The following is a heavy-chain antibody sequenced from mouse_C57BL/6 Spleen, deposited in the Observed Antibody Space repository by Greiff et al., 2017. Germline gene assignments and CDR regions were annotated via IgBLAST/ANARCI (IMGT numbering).Heavy chain of an antibody. CDR1: GYTFTSYD. Sequence: VKLVESGPELVKPGASVKLSCKASGYTFTSYDINWVKQRPGQGLEWIGWIYPRDGCTNYNEKFKGKATLTVDTSSSTAYMELHSLTSEDSAVYFGARSDISAYYSPAFAYWGQGTLVTVSA. J-gene: IGHJ3*01. V-gene: IGHV1-85*01. CDR3: ARSDISAYYSPAFAY. CDR2: IYPRDGCT. D-gene: IGHD2-12*01.